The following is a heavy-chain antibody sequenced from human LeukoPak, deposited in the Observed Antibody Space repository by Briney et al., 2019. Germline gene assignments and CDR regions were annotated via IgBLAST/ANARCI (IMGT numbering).Heavy chain of an antibody. CDR3: ARDIVVVPAANPNHAFDI. CDR2: ISSSSSYI. Sequence: GGSLRLSCAASGFTFSSYSMNWVRQAPGKGLEWVSSISSSSSYIYYADSMKGRFTISRDNAKNSLYLQMNSLRAEDTAVYYCARDIVVVPAANPNHAFDIWGQGTMVTVSS. D-gene: IGHD2-2*01. CDR1: GFTFSSYS. J-gene: IGHJ3*02. V-gene: IGHV3-21*01.